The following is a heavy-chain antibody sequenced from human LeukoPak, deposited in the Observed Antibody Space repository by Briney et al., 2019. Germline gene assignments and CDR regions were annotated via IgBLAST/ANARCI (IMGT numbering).Heavy chain of an antibody. J-gene: IGHJ4*02. V-gene: IGHV4-59*01. Sequence: SETPSLTCTVSGGSIGSYYWSWIRQPPGKGLEWIGYIYYSGSTNYNPSLKSRVTISVDTSKSQFSLNLSSVTAADTAVYYCAGARYYDTNFFDYWGQGTLVTVSS. D-gene: IGHD3-22*01. CDR3: AGARYYDTNFFDY. CDR1: GGSIGSYY. CDR2: IYYSGST.